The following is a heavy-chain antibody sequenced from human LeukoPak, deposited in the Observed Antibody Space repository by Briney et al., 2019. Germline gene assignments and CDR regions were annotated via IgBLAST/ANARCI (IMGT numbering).Heavy chain of an antibody. J-gene: IGHJ4*02. D-gene: IGHD2-15*01. Sequence: GGSLRLSCAASGFTFPNYWMSWVRQAPGKGLEWVANIRQDGSGKFYADSVKGRFTISRDNDKSSLYLQMNSLRGEDTAVYFCARVGSSWELILWGQGTLVTVS. CDR2: IRQDGSGK. CDR1: GFTFPNYW. V-gene: IGHV3-7*01. CDR3: ARVGSSWELIL.